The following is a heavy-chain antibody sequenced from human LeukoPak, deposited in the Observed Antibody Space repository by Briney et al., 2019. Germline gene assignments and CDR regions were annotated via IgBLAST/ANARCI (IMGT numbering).Heavy chain of an antibody. D-gene: IGHD6-19*01. J-gene: IGHJ3*02. V-gene: IGHV3-23*01. CDR3: AKEGRKEQWLLSEGAFDI. CDR1: GFTFSSYA. Sequence: PGGSLRLSCAASGFTFSSYAMSWVRQAPGKGLEWVSAISGSGGSTYYADSVKGRFTISRDNSKNTLYLQMNSLRAEDTAVYYCAKEGRKEQWLLSEGAFDIWGQGTMVTVSS. CDR2: ISGSGGST.